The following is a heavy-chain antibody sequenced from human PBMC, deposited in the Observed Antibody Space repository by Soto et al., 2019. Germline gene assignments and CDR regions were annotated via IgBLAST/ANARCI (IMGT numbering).Heavy chain of an antibody. CDR2: ISYDGSNE. CDR3: AKDGAPRYCTRSSCHPAGAY. D-gene: IGHD2-15*01. Sequence: LRLSCAGSGFTFSNYGLHWVRQAPGKGPEWVAAISYDGSNEYYADSVKGRFTISRDKSKNMLYLQMDSLRPEDTAVYYCAKDGAPRYCTRSSCHPAGAYWGQGTLVTVSS. CDR1: GFTFSNYG. V-gene: IGHV3-30*18. J-gene: IGHJ4*02.